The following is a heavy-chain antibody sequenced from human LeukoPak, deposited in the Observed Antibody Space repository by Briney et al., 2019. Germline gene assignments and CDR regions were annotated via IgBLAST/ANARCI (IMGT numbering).Heavy chain of an antibody. J-gene: IGHJ4*02. D-gene: IGHD5-12*01. CDR1: GGSISSSNW. CDR2: IYHSGST. Sequence: PSGTLSLTCAVSGGSISSSNWWSWVRQPPGKGLEWIGEIYHSGSTNYNPSLKSRVTISVDKSKNQFSLKLSSVTAADTAVYYCAKEGMSGYDPIDYWGQGTLVTVSS. CDR3: AKEGMSGYDPIDY. V-gene: IGHV4-4*02.